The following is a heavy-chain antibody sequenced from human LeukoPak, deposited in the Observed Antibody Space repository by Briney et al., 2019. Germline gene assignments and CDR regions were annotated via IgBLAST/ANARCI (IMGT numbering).Heavy chain of an antibody. CDR2: IYYSGST. CDR3: ARVSSWPPNVVTALFDY. J-gene: IGHJ4*02. Sequence: SETLSLTCTVSGGSISSSSYYWGWIRQPPGKGLEWIGSIYYSGSTNYNPSLKSRVTISVDTSKNQFSLKLSSATAAGTAVYSCARVSSWPPNVVTALFDYWGQGTLVTVSS. V-gene: IGHV4-39*07. CDR1: GGSISSSSYY. D-gene: IGHD2-21*02.